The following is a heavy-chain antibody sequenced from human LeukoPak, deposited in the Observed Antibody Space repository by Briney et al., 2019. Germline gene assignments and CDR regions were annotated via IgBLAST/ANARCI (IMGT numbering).Heavy chain of an antibody. CDR1: GFTFSMFA. CDR3: AKDWGTSGTTGWMFEY. J-gene: IGHJ4*02. CDR2: ISGDGRTT. V-gene: IGHV3-23*01. D-gene: IGHD1-1*01. Sequence: GGSLRLSCAASGFTFSMFAMTWVRQAPGKGLEWVSAISGDGRTTYFADSVKGRFTISRDNSKNTLSLQMNSLRVEDTAVYYCAKDWGTSGTTGWMFEYWGQGTLVTVSS.